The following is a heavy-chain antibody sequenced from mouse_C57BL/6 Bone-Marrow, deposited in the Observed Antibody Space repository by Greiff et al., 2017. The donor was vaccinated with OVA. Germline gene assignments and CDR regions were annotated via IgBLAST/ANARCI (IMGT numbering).Heavy chain of an antibody. V-gene: IGHV5-2*03. Sequence: EVKVEESGGGLVQPGESLKLSCESNEYEFPSHDMSWVRKTPEKRLELVAAINSDGGSTYYPDTMERRFIISRDNTKKTLYLQMSSLRSEDTALYYCARQIVTTFDWYFDVWGTGTTVTVSS. J-gene: IGHJ1*03. CDR1: EYEFPSHD. D-gene: IGHD2-5*01. CDR3: ARQIVTTFDWYFDV. CDR2: INSDGGST.